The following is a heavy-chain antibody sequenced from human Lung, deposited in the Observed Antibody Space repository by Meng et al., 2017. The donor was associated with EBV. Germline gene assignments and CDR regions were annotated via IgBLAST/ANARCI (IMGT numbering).Heavy chain of an antibody. J-gene: IGHJ4*02. V-gene: IGHV4-61*01. D-gene: IGHD3-9*01. CDR3: ARVRVVDDNLELPGEDYFDL. Sequence: QVQLQESGPGLLKASETLSLTCSVSGDSVSSGIRYWSWIRQPPGKTLEWIGYIYYSGTTKYNPSLQSRVVISVDTSKNQFSLSLSSVSAADSAVYYCARVRVVDDNLELPGEDYFDLWGPGTLVTVSS. CDR1: GDSVSSGIRY. CDR2: IYYSGTT.